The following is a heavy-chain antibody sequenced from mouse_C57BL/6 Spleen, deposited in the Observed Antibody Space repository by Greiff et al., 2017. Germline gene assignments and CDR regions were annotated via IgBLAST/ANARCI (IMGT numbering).Heavy chain of an antibody. CDR3: ARKAAEAWLAY. CDR2: INPSNGGT. CDR1: GYTFTSYG. D-gene: IGHD6-1*01. Sequence: QVQLQQSGAELARPGASVKLSCKASGYTFTSYGISWVKQSTGQGLEWIGNINPSNGGTNYNEQFKSKATLTVDKSSSTAYMQLSSLTSEDSAVYYCARKAAEAWLAYWGQGTLVTVSA. J-gene: IGHJ3*01. V-gene: IGHV1-53*01.